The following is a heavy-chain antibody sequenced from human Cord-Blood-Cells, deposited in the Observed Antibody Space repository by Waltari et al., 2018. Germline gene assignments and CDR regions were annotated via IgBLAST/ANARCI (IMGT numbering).Heavy chain of an antibody. J-gene: IGHJ4*02. CDR2: IYYSGST. V-gene: IGHV4-59*01. D-gene: IGHD3-10*01. CDR3: ARVARAEHGSGSYSYFDY. CDR1: GGSISSYY. Sequence: QVQLQESGPGLVKPSETLSLTCTVSGGSISSYYWSWIRQPPGKGLEWIGYIYYSGSTNYHPSLKSRVTISVDTSKNQFSLKLSSVTAADTAVYYCARVARAEHGSGSYSYFDYWGQGTLVTVSS.